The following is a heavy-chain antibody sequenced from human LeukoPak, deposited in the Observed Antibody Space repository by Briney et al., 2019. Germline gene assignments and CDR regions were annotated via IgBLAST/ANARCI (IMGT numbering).Heavy chain of an antibody. CDR2: IIPIFGTA. V-gene: IGHV1-69*06. CDR3: ARGAGGSYYWDYYYYMDV. Sequence: SVKVSCKASGGTFSSYAISWVRQAPGQGLEWMGGIIPIFGTANYAQKFQGRVTITADKSTSTAYMKLSSLRSEDTAVYYCARGAGGSYYWDYYYYMDVWGKGTTVTVSS. CDR1: GGTFSSYA. D-gene: IGHD1-26*01. J-gene: IGHJ6*03.